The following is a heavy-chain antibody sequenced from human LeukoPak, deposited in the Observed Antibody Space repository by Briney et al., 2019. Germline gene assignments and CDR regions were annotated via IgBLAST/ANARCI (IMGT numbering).Heavy chain of an antibody. J-gene: IGHJ3*02. CDR1: GYTFTGYH. CDR3: ARGPGPYAFDI. CDR2: IKPNYDDT. Sequence: RASVKVSCKASGYTFTGYHIHWVRQAPGQGLEWMGWIKPNYDDTRYAQKFQGRVTMTRDTSISTAYMEPSRLRSDDTAMYYCARGPGPYAFDIWGQGTMVTVSS. V-gene: IGHV1-2*02.